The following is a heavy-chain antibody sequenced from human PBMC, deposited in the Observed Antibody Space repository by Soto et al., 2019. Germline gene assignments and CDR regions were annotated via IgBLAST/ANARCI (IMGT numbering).Heavy chain of an antibody. Sequence: GSLRLSCAASGFTFSSYGMHWVRQAPGKGLEWVAVTSYNGGNKYYADSVKGRFTVSRDNSKNTLYLQMNSLRGEDTAVYYCARARGGYCTTTSCPEVDYWGQGTLVTVSS. V-gene: IGHV3-30*03. J-gene: IGHJ4*02. CDR1: GFTFSSYG. CDR2: TSYNGGNK. D-gene: IGHD2-2*03. CDR3: ARARGGYCTTTSCPEVDY.